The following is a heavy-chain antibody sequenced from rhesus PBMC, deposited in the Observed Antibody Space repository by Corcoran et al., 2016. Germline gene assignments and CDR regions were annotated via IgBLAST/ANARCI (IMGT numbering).Heavy chain of an antibody. CDR3: ASGLNYGAPNFGLDS. Sequence: QVQLKESGPGLVKPSETLSLTCPVSGDSIISGSAWSWIRQPPGKGLEWMGYTGGYYNPSLKSRGTISKDTSKNQFSLNLTSVTAADTAVYYCASGLNYGAPNFGLDSWGQGVVVTVSS. V-gene: IGHV4-127*01. J-gene: IGHJ6*01. D-gene: IGHD1-26*01. CDR1: GDSIISGSA. CDR2: TGG.